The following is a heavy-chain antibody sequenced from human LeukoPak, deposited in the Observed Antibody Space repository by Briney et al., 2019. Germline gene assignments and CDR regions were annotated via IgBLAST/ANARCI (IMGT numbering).Heavy chain of an antibody. CDR2: ISYSGST. V-gene: IGHV4-59*01. CDR1: GGSIRRDY. J-gene: IGHJ6*02. Sequence: ASETLSLTCTVSGGSIRRDYWSWIRQPPGKGLEWVGYISYSGSTSYNPSLESRVTMSVDTSKNQGSLKVNSVTAADTAVYFCARARAYSNQGFYYYGMDVWGQGTTVTVSS. CDR3: ARARAYSNQGFYYYGMDV. D-gene: IGHD4-11*01.